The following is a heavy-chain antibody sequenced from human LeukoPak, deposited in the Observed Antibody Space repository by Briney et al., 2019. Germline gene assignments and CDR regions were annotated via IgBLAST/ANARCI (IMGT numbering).Heavy chain of an antibody. CDR1: GYTFTSYG. J-gene: IGHJ6*02. Sequence: ASVKVSCKASGYTFTSYGISWVRQAPGQGLEWMGWISAYNGNTNYAQKLQGRVTMTTDTSTSTAYMELRSLRSDDTAVYYCATGGSLGGPVTGRYYYGMDVWGQGTTVTVSS. CDR2: ISAYNGNT. D-gene: IGHD3-16*01. V-gene: IGHV1-18*01. CDR3: ATGGSLGGPVTGRYYYGMDV.